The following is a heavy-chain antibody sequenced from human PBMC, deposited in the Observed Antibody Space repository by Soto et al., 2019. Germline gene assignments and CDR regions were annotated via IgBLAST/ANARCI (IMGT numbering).Heavy chain of an antibody. J-gene: IGHJ5*02. CDR3: ARGAVPGWFDP. CDR2: IYHSGST. CDR1: GGSISSGGYY. Sequence: QVXLXEXGPGLVKPSQTLSLTCTVSGGSISSGGYYWSWIRQHPGKGLEWIGYIYHSGSTYYNPSLKSRVTISVDTSKKQFSLKLSSVTAADTAVYYCARGAVPGWFDPWGQGTLVTVSS. V-gene: IGHV4-31*03.